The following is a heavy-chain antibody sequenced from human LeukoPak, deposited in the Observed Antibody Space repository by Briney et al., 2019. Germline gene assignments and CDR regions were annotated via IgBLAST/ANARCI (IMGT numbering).Heavy chain of an antibody. J-gene: IGHJ4*02. D-gene: IGHD5-18*01. V-gene: IGHV3-49*04. CDR2: IRSKAYGGTT. CDR1: GFTFGGYA. CDR3: TRVGSPSVYSYGLYYFDY. Sequence: GGSLRLSCTASGFTFGGYAMSWVRQAPGKGLEWVGFIRSKAYGGTTEYAASVKGRFTISRDDSKSIAYLQMNSLKTEDTAVYYCTRVGSPSVYSYGLYYFDYWGQGTLVTVSS.